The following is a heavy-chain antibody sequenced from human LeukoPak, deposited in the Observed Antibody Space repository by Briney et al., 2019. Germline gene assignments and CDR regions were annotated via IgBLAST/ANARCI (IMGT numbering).Heavy chain of an antibody. CDR3: AKGSGGSCHSATDY. J-gene: IGHJ4*02. CDR2: ICGSSSST. CDR1: GFSFSSYA. V-gene: IGHV3-23*01. D-gene: IGHD2-15*01. Sequence: PGGSLRLSCAASGFSFSSYAMNWVRQAPGKELEWVSVICGSSSSTYYVDSVKGRFTISRDNSKNTLYLQMNSLRAEDTAIYYCAKGSGGSCHSATDYWGQGTLVTVSS.